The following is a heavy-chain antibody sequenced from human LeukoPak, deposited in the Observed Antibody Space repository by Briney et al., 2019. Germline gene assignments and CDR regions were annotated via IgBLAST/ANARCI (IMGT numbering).Heavy chain of an antibody. CDR3: ARDKSNPPYYYYGMDV. CDR2: IYSGGST. CDR1: GFTVSSNY. J-gene: IGHJ6*02. V-gene: IGHV3-66*01. Sequence: GGSLRLSCAAPGFTVSSNYMSWVRQAPGKGLEWVSVIYSGGSTYYADSVKGRFTISRDNSKNTLYLQMNSLRAEDTAVYYCARDKSNPPYYYYGMDVWGQGTTVTVSS.